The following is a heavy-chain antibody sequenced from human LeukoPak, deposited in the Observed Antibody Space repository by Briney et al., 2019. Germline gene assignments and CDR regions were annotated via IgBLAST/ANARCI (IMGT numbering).Heavy chain of an antibody. CDR3: AKDVGGGSRPYYFDY. J-gene: IGHJ4*02. CDR2: ISGSGGST. V-gene: IGHV3-23*01. CDR1: GSTFSSYS. D-gene: IGHD2-15*01. Sequence: PGGSLRLSCAASGSTFSSYSMNWVRQAPGKGLEWVSAISGSGGSTYYADSVKGRFTISRDNSKNTLYLQMNSLRAEDTAVYYCAKDVGGGSRPYYFDYWGQGTLVTVSS.